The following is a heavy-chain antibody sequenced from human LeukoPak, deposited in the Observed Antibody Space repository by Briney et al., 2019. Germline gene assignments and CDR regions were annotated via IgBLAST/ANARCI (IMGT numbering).Heavy chain of an antibody. CDR2: ISGSGFIT. Sequence: GGSLRLSCRTSGFTFSSYGMIWVRQAPGKGLEWVSGISGSGFITYYADSVKGRFTISRDNSKNTLYLQMNSLRAEDTAEYYCAKVAGYQPYYGMDVWGQETTVTVSS. CDR1: GFTFSSYG. CDR3: AKVAGYQPYYGMDV. J-gene: IGHJ6*02. V-gene: IGHV3-23*01. D-gene: IGHD2-2*01.